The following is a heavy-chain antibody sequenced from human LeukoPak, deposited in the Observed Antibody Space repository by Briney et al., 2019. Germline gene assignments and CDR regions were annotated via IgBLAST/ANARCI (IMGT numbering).Heavy chain of an antibody. CDR3: ARGGLQSFDP. D-gene: IGHD4-4*01. CDR2: IYHSGST. Sequence: PSETLSLTCAVSGGSISSGGHSWSWIRQPPGKGLEWIGYIYHSGSTYYNPSLKSRVTISVDRSKNQFSLKLSSVTAADTAVYYCARGGLQSFDPWGQGTLVTVSS. V-gene: IGHV4-30-2*01. CDR1: GGSISSGGHS. J-gene: IGHJ5*02.